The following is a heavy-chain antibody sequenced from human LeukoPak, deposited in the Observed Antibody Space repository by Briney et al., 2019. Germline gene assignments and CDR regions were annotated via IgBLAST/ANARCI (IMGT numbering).Heavy chain of an antibody. J-gene: IGHJ4*02. V-gene: IGHV3-74*01. Sequence: GGSLRLSCAASGFSVSNNYMSWVRQAPGKGLEWVSRINTDGSSTNYADSVKGRFTISRDNVKNTVYLQMNSLRAEDTAVYYCARISSSWELYWGQGTLVTVSS. D-gene: IGHD6-13*01. CDR2: INTDGSST. CDR1: GFSVSNNY. CDR3: ARISSSWELY.